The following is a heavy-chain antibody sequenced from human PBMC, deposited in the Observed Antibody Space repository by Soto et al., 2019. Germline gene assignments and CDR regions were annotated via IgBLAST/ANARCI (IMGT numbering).Heavy chain of an antibody. CDR3: ATDEGIRFLEWLLYY. J-gene: IGHJ4*02. Sequence: ASVKVSCKVSGYTLTELSMHWVRQAPGKGLEWMGGFDPEDGETIYAQKFQGRVTMTEDTSTDTAYMELSSLRSEDTAVYYCATDEGIRFLEWLLYYWGQGTLVTVSS. CDR1: GYTLTELS. CDR2: FDPEDGET. V-gene: IGHV1-24*01. D-gene: IGHD3-3*01.